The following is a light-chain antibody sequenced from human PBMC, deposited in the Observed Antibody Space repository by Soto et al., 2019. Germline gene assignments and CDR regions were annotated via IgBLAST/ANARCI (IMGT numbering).Light chain of an antibody. J-gene: IGLJ1*01. CDR2: NNN. CDR3: AAWDDSLIGYV. Sequence: QSVLTQPPSTSGTPGQRVTISCSGSSSNIGSNTVSWGHQLPGTAPKPLIYNNNQRPSGVPDRCSGSKSGTSASLAISGLQSEDEADYYCAAWDDSLIGYVFGTGTKVTVL. V-gene: IGLV1-44*01. CDR1: SSNIGSNT.